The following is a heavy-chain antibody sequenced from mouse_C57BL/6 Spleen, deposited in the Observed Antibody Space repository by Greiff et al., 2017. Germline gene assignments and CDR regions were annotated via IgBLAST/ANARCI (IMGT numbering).Heavy chain of an antibody. D-gene: IGHD2-4*01. CDR2: ISNLAYSI. CDR1: GFTFSDYG. V-gene: IGHV5-15*01. CDR3: ARHDDYDDYYAMDY. Sequence: EVKLVESGGGLVQPGGSLKLSCAASGFTFSDYGMAWVRQAPRKGPEWVAFISNLAYSIYYADTVTGRFTISRENAKNTLYLEMSSLRSEDTAMYYCARHDDYDDYYAMDYWGQGTSVTVSA. J-gene: IGHJ4*01.